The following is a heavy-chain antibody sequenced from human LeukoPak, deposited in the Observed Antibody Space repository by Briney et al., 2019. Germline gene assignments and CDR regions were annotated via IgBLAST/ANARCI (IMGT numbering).Heavy chain of an antibody. Sequence: GGSLRLSCAASGFTFSSYAMTWVRQAPGKGLEWVSSIDASGGSTYYADSVKGRFTISRDNSKNTFFLQMNTLRAADTAVYYCARGSGSGWYGWFAPWGQGTLVTVSS. J-gene: IGHJ5*02. CDR3: ARGSGSGWYGWFAP. V-gene: IGHV3-23*01. D-gene: IGHD6-19*01. CDR2: IDASGGST. CDR1: GFTFSSYA.